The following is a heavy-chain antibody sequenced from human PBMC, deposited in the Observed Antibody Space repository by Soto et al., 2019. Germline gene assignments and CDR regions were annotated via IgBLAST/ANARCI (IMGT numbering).Heavy chain of an antibody. CDR3: ARDYGRSGYSGYDYYYYYYGMDV. J-gene: IGHJ6*02. CDR2: ISAYNGNT. V-gene: IGHV1-18*01. Sequence: ASVKVSCKASGYTFTSYGISWVRQAPGQGLEWMGWISAYNGNTNYAQKLQGRVTMTTDTSTRTAYMELRSLRSDDTAVYYCARDYGRSGYSGYDYYYYYYGMDVWGQGTTVTVSS. CDR1: GYTFTSYG. D-gene: IGHD5-12*01.